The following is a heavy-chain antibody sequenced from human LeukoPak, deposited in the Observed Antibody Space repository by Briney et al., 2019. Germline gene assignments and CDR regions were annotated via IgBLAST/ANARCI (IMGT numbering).Heavy chain of an antibody. CDR3: ARDRCSSTSCYNTPNWFDP. V-gene: IGHV3-20*01. CDR2: INWNGGR. Sequence: GGSLRLSCAASGFKFDDYGMSWVRQVPGKGLEWVSGINWNGGRGYADSVKGRFTISRDNAKNSVYLQMNSLRSEDTAFYHCARDRCSSTSCYNTPNWFDPWGQGTLVTVSS. CDR1: GFKFDDYG. D-gene: IGHD2-2*02. J-gene: IGHJ5*02.